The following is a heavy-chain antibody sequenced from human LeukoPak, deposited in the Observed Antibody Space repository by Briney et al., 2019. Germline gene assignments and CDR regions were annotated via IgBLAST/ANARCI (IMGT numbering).Heavy chain of an antibody. CDR2: INSDGRTT. V-gene: IGHV3-74*01. CDR1: GFSFSSFW. CDR3: AKDRSGSGSCYDY. J-gene: IGHJ4*02. D-gene: IGHD2-15*01. Sequence: PGGSLRLSCAASGFSFSSFWMHWVRQVPGKGLLWVSGINSDGRTTGYADSVKGRFTISRDNSKDTLYLQMNSLRAEDTAVYYCAKDRSGSGSCYDYWGQGTLVTVSS.